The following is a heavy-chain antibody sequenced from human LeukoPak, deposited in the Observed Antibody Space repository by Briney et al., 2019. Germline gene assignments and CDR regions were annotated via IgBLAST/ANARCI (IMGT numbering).Heavy chain of an antibody. D-gene: IGHD6-19*01. J-gene: IGHJ3*02. CDR1: GFTFSSYV. Sequence: PGGSLRLSCIASGFTFSSYVMTWVRQAPGKGLEWVSGISWNSGSIGYADSVKGRFTISRDNAKNSLYLQMNSLRAEDTALYYCAKSGWYVGDAFDIWGQGTMVTVSS. CDR3: AKSGWYVGDAFDI. V-gene: IGHV3-9*01. CDR2: ISWNSGSI.